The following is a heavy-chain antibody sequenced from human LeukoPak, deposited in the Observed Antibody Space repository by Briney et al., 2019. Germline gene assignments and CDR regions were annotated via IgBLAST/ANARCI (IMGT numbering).Heavy chain of an antibody. CDR3: ARDPLLWFGELLGPSDYYYGMDV. V-gene: IGHV3-23*01. Sequence: GGSLRLSCAASGFTFSSYAMSWVRQAPGKGLEWVSAISGSGGSTYYADSVKGRFTISRDNSKNTLYLQMNSLRAEDTAVYYCARDPLLWFGELLGPSDYYYGMDVWGQGTTVTVSS. CDR1: GFTFSSYA. CDR2: ISGSGGST. D-gene: IGHD3-10*01. J-gene: IGHJ6*02.